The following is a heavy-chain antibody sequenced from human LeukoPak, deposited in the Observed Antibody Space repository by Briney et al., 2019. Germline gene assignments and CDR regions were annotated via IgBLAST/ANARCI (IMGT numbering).Heavy chain of an antibody. CDR1: GGSISSSSYY. CDR2: IYYSGST. Sequence: SETLSLTCTVSGGSISSSSYYWGWIRQPPGKGLEGIGSIYYSGSTYYNPSLKSRVTISVDTSKNQFSLKLSSVTAADTAVYYCARLGDYVSEDYWGQGTLVTVSS. CDR3: ARLGDYVSEDY. J-gene: IGHJ4*02. V-gene: IGHV4-39*01. D-gene: IGHD4-17*01.